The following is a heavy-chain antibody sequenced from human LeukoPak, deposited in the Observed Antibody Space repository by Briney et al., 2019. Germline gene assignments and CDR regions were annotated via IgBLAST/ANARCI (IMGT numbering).Heavy chain of an antibody. CDR3: ARTDNLDY. V-gene: IGHV3-74*01. D-gene: IGHD5-24*01. Sequence: GGSLRLSCAASGFTFSSYWIHWVRQAPGKGLVWVSHINSDGSSATYADSVKGRLTISRDNAKNTVYLQMNSLRAEDTAVYYCARTDNLDYWGQGTLVTVSS. CDR1: GFTFSSYW. CDR2: INSDGSSA. J-gene: IGHJ4*02.